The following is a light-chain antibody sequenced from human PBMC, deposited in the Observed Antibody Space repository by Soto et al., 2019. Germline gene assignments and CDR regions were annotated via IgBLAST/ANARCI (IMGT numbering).Light chain of an antibody. CDR1: QDIRDE. V-gene: IGKV1-17*01. CDR2: SAS. J-gene: IGKJ4*01. Sequence: DIRMTQSPSSLSAYVGDRVTITCRASQDIRDELGWHQQRPGKAPKCLIYSASRLQSGVPSRFSGSGSGTEFTLTISSLQPEDSATYYCLQHNYYPLTFGGGTKVEI. CDR3: LQHNYYPLT.